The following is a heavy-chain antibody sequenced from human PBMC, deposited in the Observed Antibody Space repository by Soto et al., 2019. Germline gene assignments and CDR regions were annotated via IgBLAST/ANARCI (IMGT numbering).Heavy chain of an antibody. V-gene: IGHV3-23*01. CDR2: SSFSGGT. Sequence: GGSLRLSCTASGFTFTTYGINWVRQAPGKGLEWVSGSSFSGGTYYTDSVKGRFTISRDNSKNTVYLQMNSLRDEDTALYYCTRDIRPRRGPDYWGQGTLVTVSS. J-gene: IGHJ4*02. CDR3: TRDIRPRRGPDY. CDR1: GFTFTTYG. D-gene: IGHD2-2*02.